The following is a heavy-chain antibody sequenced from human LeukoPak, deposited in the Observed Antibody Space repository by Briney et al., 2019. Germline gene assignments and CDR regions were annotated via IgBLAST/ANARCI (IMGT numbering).Heavy chain of an antibody. D-gene: IGHD3-22*01. CDR3: ARTYDSSGYLALNDAFDI. Sequence: PSQTLSLTCTVSGGSISSGGYYWSWIRQPPGRGLEWIGYIYHSGSTYYNPSLKSRVTISVDRSKNQFSLKLSSVTAADTAVYYCARTYDSSGYLALNDAFDIWGQGTMVTVSS. CDR1: GGSISSGGYY. CDR2: IYHSGST. J-gene: IGHJ3*02. V-gene: IGHV4-30-2*01.